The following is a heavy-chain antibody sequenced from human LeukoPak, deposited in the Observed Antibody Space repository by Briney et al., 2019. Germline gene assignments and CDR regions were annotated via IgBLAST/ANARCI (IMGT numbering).Heavy chain of an antibody. D-gene: IGHD4/OR15-4a*01. V-gene: IGHV3-53*01. CDR1: GFTVSSNY. J-gene: IGHJ3*02. CDR3: ARLTMVLAFDI. CDR2: IYSGGST. Sequence: GGSLRLSCAASGFTVSSNYMSWVRQAPGKGLEWVSVIYSGGSTYYADSVKGRFTISRDNSKNTLYLQMNSLRAEDTAVYYCARLTMVLAFDIWGQGTMVTVSS.